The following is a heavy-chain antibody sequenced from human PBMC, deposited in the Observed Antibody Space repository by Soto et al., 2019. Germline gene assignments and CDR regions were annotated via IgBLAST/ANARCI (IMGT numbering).Heavy chain of an antibody. Sequence: HPGGSLRLSCAASGFTFDDYTMHWVRQAPGKGLEWVSFISWGGGTTYYADSVKGRFTISRDNAKNSLYLQMDSLRAEDTAVYYCAVRPSYMDVWGKGTTVTVSS. CDR3: AVRPSYMDV. V-gene: IGHV3-43*01. CDR2: ISWGGGTT. CDR1: GFTFDDYT. J-gene: IGHJ6*03.